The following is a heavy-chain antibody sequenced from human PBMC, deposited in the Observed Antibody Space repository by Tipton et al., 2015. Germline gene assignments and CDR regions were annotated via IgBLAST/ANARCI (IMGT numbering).Heavy chain of an antibody. V-gene: IGHV4-39*01. CDR2: IYYSGTP. J-gene: IGHJ4*02. CDR1: GGSININNYY. Sequence: TLSLTCAVSGGSININNYYWGWIRQPPGKGLEWIANIYYSGTPFYNLALKSRVTISVDTSKNQFSLQVTSVNPTDTAVYYCARVPHYGDIDSWGQGTLVTVSS. CDR3: ARVPHYGDIDS. D-gene: IGHD4-17*01.